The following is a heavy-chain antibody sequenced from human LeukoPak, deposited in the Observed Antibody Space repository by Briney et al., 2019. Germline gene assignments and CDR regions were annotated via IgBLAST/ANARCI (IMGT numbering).Heavy chain of an antibody. CDR2: INHSGST. Sequence: PSETLSLTCTVSGGSISSYYWSWIRQPPGKGLEWIGEINHSGSTNYNPSLKSRVTISVDTSKNQFSLKLSSVTAADTAVYYCASTGARYYYDSSGPRPLGYWGQGTLVTVSS. V-gene: IGHV4-34*01. CDR1: GGSISSYY. J-gene: IGHJ4*02. CDR3: ASTGARYYYDSSGPRPLGY. D-gene: IGHD3-22*01.